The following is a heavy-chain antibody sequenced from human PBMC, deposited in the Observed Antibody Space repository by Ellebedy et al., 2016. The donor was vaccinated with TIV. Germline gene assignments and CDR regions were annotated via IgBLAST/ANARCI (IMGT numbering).Heavy chain of an antibody. V-gene: IGHV3-7*03. J-gene: IGHJ4*02. CDR2: INQDGSAK. D-gene: IGHD6-19*01. CDR3: ARGGVVAGADY. Sequence: GGSLRLSCAASGFTFSRFWMIWVRQAPGKGLEWVANINQDGSAKYYVDSVKGRFTISRDNAKNSLYLQMNSLRGEDTAVYYCARGGVVAGADYWGQGTLVTVSS. CDR1: GFTFSRFW.